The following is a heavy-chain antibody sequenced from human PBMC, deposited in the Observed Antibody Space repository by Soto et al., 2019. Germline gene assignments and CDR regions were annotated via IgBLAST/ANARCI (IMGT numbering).Heavy chain of an antibody. Sequence: GASVQVSYKASRYTFPSYGISWVRQAPGQGLEWMGWISAYNGNTNYAQKLQGRVTMTTDTSTSTAYMELRGLRSDDTAVYYCASRSSDTNAFDIWGQGTMVTVSS. V-gene: IGHV1-18*01. J-gene: IGHJ3*02. CDR1: RYTFPSYG. CDR2: ISAYNGNT. CDR3: ASRSSDTNAFDI. D-gene: IGHD6-6*01.